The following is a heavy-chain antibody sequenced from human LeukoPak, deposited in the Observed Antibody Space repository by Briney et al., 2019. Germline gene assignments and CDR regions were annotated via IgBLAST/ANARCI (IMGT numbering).Heavy chain of an antibody. V-gene: IGHV3-48*01. CDR3: ARDPYGSGSYYYDY. J-gene: IGHJ4*02. CDR1: GFTLSSYS. Sequence: GGSLRLSCAASGFTLSSYSMNWVRQAPGKGLEWVSFISSSSGTIYYADSVKGRFTISRDNAKNSLYLQMNSRRAEDTAVYYCARDPYGSGSYYYDYWGQGTLVTVSS. CDR2: ISSSSGTI. D-gene: IGHD3-10*01.